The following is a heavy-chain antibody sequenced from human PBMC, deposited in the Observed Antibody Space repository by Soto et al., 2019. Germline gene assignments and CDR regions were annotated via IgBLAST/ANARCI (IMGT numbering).Heavy chain of an antibody. Sequence: PGGSLRLSCAASGFTVSSNYMSWVRQAPGKGLEWVSGISWNSGSIGYADSVKGRFTISRDNAKNSLYLQMNSLRAEDTALYYCAKALLWFGESYYYGMDVWGQGTTVTVSS. V-gene: IGHV3-9*01. CDR2: ISWNSGSI. CDR1: GFTVSSNY. D-gene: IGHD3-10*01. J-gene: IGHJ6*02. CDR3: AKALLWFGESYYYGMDV.